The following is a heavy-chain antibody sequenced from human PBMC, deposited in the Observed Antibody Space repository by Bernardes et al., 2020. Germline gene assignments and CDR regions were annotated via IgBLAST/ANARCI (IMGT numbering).Heavy chain of an antibody. Sequence: ASLKVSCKASGYTFTDYYMHWVRQAPGQGLEWMGRINPNSGGTNYAQKFQGRVTMTRDTSISTAYMELSRLRSDDTAVYYCAREGLFNQYDILTGYPGRYYGRDVGGKGTTVTVSS. V-gene: IGHV1-2*06. J-gene: IGHJ6*04. CDR1: GYTFTDYY. CDR2: INPNSGGT. D-gene: IGHD3-9*01. CDR3: AREGLFNQYDILTGYPGRYYGRDV.